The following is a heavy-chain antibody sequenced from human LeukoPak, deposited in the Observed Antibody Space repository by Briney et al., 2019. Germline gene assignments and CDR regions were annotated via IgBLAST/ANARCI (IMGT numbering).Heavy chain of an antibody. D-gene: IGHD1-14*01. V-gene: IGHV1-46*01. CDR1: GYTFTGYY. J-gene: IGHJ4*02. Sequence: ASVKVSCKASGYTFTGYYMYWVRQAPGQGLEWMGRINPSGGSTRYAQKFQGRVTMTRDTSTSTAYMELSSLRSEDTAVYYCARAFEPHELDYWGQGALVTVSS. CDR3: ARAFEPHELDY. CDR2: INPSGGST.